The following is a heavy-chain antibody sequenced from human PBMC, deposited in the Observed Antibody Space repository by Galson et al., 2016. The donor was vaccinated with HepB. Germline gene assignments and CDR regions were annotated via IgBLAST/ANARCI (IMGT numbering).Heavy chain of an antibody. CDR3: AKRPPYNNNWFVGFDP. J-gene: IGHJ5*02. V-gene: IGHV3-23*01. CDR2: ISGNAATT. CDR1: GFTFNTYA. D-gene: IGHD6-13*01. Sequence: SLRLSCAASGFTFNTYAMSWVRQAPGKGLEWVSVISGNAATTYYADSVKGRFTISRDNSKKTVYLQMNSLRAEDTAVYYCAKRPPYNNNWFVGFDPWGQGTRVTVSS.